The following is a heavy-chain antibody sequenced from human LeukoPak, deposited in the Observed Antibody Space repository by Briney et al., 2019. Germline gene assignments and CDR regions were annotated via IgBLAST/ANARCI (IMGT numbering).Heavy chain of an antibody. J-gene: IGHJ4*02. D-gene: IGHD3-22*01. V-gene: IGHV3-30-3*01. Sequence: PGGSLRLSCAASGFTFSSYAMHWVRQAPGKGLEWVAVISYDGSNKYYADSVKGRFTISRDNSKNTLYLQMNSLRAEDTAVYYCARDFVQGYYYDSSGYYSTRFDYWGQGTLVTVSS. CDR1: GFTFSSYA. CDR3: ARDFVQGYYYDSSGYYSTRFDY. CDR2: ISYDGSNK.